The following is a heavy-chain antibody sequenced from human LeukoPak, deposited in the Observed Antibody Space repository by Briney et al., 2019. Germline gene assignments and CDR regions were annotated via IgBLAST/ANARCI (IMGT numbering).Heavy chain of an antibody. Sequence: GGSLRLSCAASGFSFSSYWMSWVRQPPGKGLEWVANIKRDGNEKYYVDSVKGRFTISRDNARSSLYLQMNSLRAEDTAVYYCARAVSSSGWYDYWGQGTLVTVSS. CDR3: ARAVSSSGWYDY. D-gene: IGHD6-19*01. CDR2: IKRDGNEK. J-gene: IGHJ4*02. V-gene: IGHV3-7*01. CDR1: GFSFSSYW.